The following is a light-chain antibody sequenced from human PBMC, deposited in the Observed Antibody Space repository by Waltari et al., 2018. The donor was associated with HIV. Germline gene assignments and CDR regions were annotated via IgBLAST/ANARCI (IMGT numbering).Light chain of an antibody. J-gene: IGKJ3*01. CDR2: AS. CDR3: LQTYSRPRT. Sequence: DIQMTQSPSPLSASVGDSVTITCRASQNIGSFLSWYQHKPGQTPKLLISASTWQRGVPSRFSGGGSGTDFTLTITGLQPEDFTTYFCLQTYSRPRTFGPGTKVDFK. CDR1: QNIGSF. V-gene: IGKV1-39*01.